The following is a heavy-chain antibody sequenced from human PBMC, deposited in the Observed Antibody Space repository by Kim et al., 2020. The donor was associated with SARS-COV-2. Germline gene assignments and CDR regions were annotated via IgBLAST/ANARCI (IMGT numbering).Heavy chain of an antibody. V-gene: IGHV3-30*18. D-gene: IGHD5-18*01. CDR2: ISNDGSNK. CDR1: RFTFSNYG. Sequence: GGSLRLSCAASRFTFSNYGMHWVRQAPGKGLEWVALISNDGSNKYYADSVKGRFTISRDNSKKTLYLLMNSLRPEDTDVYYCAKGHVDTDYWGQGTLVTVSS. CDR3: AKGHVDTDY. J-gene: IGHJ4*02.